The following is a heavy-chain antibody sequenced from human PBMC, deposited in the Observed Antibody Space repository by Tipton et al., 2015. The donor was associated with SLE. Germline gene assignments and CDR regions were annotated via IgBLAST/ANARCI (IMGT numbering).Heavy chain of an antibody. CDR1: GGSFSGYY. CDR2: INHSGST. D-gene: IGHD6-13*01. V-gene: IGHV4-34*01. J-gene: IGHJ6*03. CDR3: AGLYSSSWLPFGYYYMDV. Sequence: TLSLTCAVYGGSFSGYYWSWIRQPPGKGLEWIGEINHSGSTNYNPSLKSRVTISVDTSKNQFSLKLSSVTAADTAVYYCAGLYSSSWLPFGYYYMDVWGKGTTVTVSS.